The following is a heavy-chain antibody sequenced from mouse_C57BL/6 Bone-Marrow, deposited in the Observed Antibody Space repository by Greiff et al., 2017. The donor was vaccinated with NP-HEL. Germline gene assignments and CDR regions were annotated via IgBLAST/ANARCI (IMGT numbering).Heavy chain of an antibody. V-gene: IGHV1-81*01. CDR2: IYPRSGNT. CDR3: ARRRCAY. J-gene: IGHJ3*01. Sequence: VQLQQSGAELARPGASVKLSCKASGYTFTSYGISWVKQRTGQGLEWIGEIYPRSGNTYYNEKFKGKATLTADKSSSTAYMELRSLTSEDSAVYFCARRRCAYWGQGTLVTVSA. CDR1: GYTFTSYG.